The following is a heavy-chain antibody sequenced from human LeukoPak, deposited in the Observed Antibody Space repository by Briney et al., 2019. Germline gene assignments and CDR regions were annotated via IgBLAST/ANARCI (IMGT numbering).Heavy chain of an antibody. J-gene: IGHJ4*02. CDR1: GGSISSHY. Sequence: PSETLSLTCTVSGGSISSHYWSWIRQPPGKGLEWIGYIYYSGSTNYNPSLKSRVTISVDTSKNQFSLKLSSVTAADTAVYYCARTPETKTYCDFWSGYQYYFDYWGQGTLVTVSS. CDR3: ARTPETKTYCDFWSGYQYYFDY. CDR2: IYYSGST. D-gene: IGHD3-3*01. V-gene: IGHV4-59*11.